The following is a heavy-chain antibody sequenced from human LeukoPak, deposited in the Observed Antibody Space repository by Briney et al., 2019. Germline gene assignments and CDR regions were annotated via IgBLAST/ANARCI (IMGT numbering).Heavy chain of an antibody. CDR3: AKDQTSGIAGPFDS. Sequence: PGRSLRLSCAASGFTFDDYAMHWVRQAPGKGLEWVSGISWNSGSIGYADSVKGRFTISRDNAKNALYLQMNSLRTEDTAFYYCAKDQTSGIAGPFDSWGQGTLVTVSS. J-gene: IGHJ5*01. V-gene: IGHV3-9*01. CDR2: ISWNSGSI. CDR1: GFTFDDYA. D-gene: IGHD6-13*01.